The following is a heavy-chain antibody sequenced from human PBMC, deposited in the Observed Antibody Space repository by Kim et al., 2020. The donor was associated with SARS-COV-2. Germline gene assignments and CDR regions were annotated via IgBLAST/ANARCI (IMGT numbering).Heavy chain of an antibody. Sequence: NPTLTTRSTISKATSKTQFSRKLCSVTAADTAVYYCAREGRGGYGFFDYWGQGTLVTVSS. CDR3: AREGRGGYGFFDY. V-gene: IGHV4-30-2*05. D-gene: IGHD5-12*01. J-gene: IGHJ4*02.